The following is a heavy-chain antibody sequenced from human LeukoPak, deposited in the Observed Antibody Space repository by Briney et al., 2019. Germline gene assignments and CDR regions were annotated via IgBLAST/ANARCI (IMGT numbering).Heavy chain of an antibody. CDR1: GFTVSSNY. Sequence: GGSLRLSCAASGFTVSSNYMSWVRQAPGKGLEWVSVIYSGGGAYYADSVKGRFTISRHSSKNTLYLQMNSLRAEDTAVYYCARDRPAAGFHYFDYWGQGTL. CDR2: IYSGGGA. J-gene: IGHJ4*02. CDR3: ARDRPAAGFHYFDY. V-gene: IGHV3-53*04. D-gene: IGHD6-13*01.